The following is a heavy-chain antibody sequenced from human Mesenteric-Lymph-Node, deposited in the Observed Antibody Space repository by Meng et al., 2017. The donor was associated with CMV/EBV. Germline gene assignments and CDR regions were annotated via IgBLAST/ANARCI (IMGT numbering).Heavy chain of an antibody. V-gene: IGHV3-11*01. D-gene: IGHD6-19*01. J-gene: IGHJ6*02. CDR3: ARELAGSGWYYYYGMDV. CDR1: GFTFSDFY. CDR2: ISGPGTTM. Sequence: GGSLRLSCAASGFTFSDFYMSWVRQAPGKGLEWLSYISGPGTTMYYADSVKGRFTISRDNAKNSLYLQMNSLRAEDTAVYYCARELAGSGWYYYYGMDVWGQGTTVTVSS.